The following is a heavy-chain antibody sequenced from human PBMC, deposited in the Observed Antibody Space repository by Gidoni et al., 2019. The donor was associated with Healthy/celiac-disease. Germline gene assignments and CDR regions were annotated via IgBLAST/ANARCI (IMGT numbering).Heavy chain of an antibody. V-gene: IGHV3-23*01. CDR1: GFPFSSYA. CDR2: ISGSGGST. Sequence: EVQLLESGGGLVQPGGSLRLSCAASGFPFSSYALSWVRQAPGKGLEWVSAISGSGGSTYYADSVKGRFTISRDNSKNTLYLQMNSLRAEDTAVYYCAKDMGAARPGYYYGMDVWGQGTTVTVSS. D-gene: IGHD6-6*01. J-gene: IGHJ6*02. CDR3: AKDMGAARPGYYYGMDV.